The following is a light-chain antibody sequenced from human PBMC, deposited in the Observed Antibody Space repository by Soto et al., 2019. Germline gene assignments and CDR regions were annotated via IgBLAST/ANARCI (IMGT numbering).Light chain of an antibody. CDR1: QGISSY. V-gene: IGKV1-8*01. CDR3: QQRSNWPPIT. J-gene: IGKJ5*01. Sequence: AILMTQSPSSLSASTGDRVTITCRASQGISSYLAWYQQKPGKPPRLLIYAASSLQSGVPSRFSGSGSGTDFTLTISSLEPEDFAVYYCQQRSNWPPITFGQGTRLEIK. CDR2: AAS.